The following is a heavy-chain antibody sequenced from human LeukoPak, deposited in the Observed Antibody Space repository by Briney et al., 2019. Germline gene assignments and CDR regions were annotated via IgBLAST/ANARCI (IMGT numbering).Heavy chain of an antibody. CDR1: GFTFSSYE. CDR2: ISSSGSTI. Sequence: GGSLRLSCAASGFTFSSYEMNWVRQAPGKGLVWVSYISSSGSTIYYADSVKGRFTISRDNAKNSLYLQMNSLRAEDTAVYYCVELGITMIGGVWGKGTTVTISS. V-gene: IGHV3-48*03. D-gene: IGHD3-10*02. CDR3: VELGITMIGGV. J-gene: IGHJ6*04.